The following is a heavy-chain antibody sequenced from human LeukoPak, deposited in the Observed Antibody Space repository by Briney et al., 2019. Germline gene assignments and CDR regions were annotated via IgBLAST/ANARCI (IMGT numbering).Heavy chain of an antibody. Sequence: SETLSLTYTVSGGSISSYYWSWIRQPPGKGLEWIGYIYYSGSTNYNPSLKSRVTISVDTSKNQFSPKLSSVTAADTAVYYCAREGSGWFGFGTNWYFDLWGRGTLVTVSS. CDR1: GGSISSYY. V-gene: IGHV4-59*01. CDR2: IYYSGST. D-gene: IGHD6-19*01. CDR3: AREGSGWFGFGTNWYFDL. J-gene: IGHJ2*01.